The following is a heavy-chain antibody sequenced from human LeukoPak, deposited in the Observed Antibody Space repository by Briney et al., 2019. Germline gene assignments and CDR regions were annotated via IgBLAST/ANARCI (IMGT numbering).Heavy chain of an antibody. Sequence: SETLSLTCTVSGGSISSASYYWSWIRQPAGKGLQWIGRIYTSGSTYYNASLKSQVSISIDTSKNQFSLRLTSVTAADTAVYYCARQTGSGLFILPGGQGTLVTVSS. D-gene: IGHD3/OR15-3a*01. CDR3: ARQTGSGLFILP. CDR1: GGSISSASYY. J-gene: IGHJ4*02. CDR2: IYTSGST. V-gene: IGHV4-61*02.